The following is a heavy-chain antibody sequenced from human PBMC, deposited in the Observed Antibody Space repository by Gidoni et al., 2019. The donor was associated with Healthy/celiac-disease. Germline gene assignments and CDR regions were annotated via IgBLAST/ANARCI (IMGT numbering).Heavy chain of an antibody. CDR1: GFTFSGSA. CDR3: TRQEIGLNGDSDGMDV. V-gene: IGHV3-73*01. J-gene: IGHJ6*02. CDR2: IRSKANSYAT. Sequence: EVQLVASGGGLVQPGGSLKLSCAAYGFTFSGSAMHWVRQASGKGLERVGRIRSKANSYATAYAASVKGRFTISRDDSKNTAYLQMNSLKTEDTAVYYCTRQEIGLNGDSDGMDVWGQGTTVTVSS. D-gene: IGHD4-17*01.